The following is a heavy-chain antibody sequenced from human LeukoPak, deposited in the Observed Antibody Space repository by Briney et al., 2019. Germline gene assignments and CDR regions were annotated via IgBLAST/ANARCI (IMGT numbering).Heavy chain of an antibody. D-gene: IGHD1-26*01. CDR1: GFMFSSSW. J-gene: IGHJ4*02. CDR3: ARDPLVGATGY. Sequence: GGSLRLSCAASGFMFSSSWMTWVRQAPGKGLEWVANIKKDGSVKHYVDSVKGRFTISRDNSKNTLYLQMNSLRAEDTAVYYCARDPLVGATGYWGQGTLVTVSS. V-gene: IGHV3-7*03. CDR2: IKKDGSVK.